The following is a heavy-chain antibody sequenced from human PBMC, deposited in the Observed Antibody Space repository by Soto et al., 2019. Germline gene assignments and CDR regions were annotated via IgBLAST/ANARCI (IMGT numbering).Heavy chain of an antibody. D-gene: IGHD6-25*01. V-gene: IGHV3-33*01. CDR2: IWFDGSDK. J-gene: IGHJ2*01. Sequence: DPGKGLEWVALIWFDGSDKYYTESVKGRFTISRDNSKSTLYLQMNSLRAEDTAVYYCARLYFSASSGYSVCTTVTTFLVTSFYDL. CDR3: ARLYFSASSGYSVCTTVTTFLVTSFYDL.